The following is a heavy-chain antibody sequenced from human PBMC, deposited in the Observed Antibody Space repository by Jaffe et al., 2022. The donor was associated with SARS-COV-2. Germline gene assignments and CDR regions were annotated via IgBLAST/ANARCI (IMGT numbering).Heavy chain of an antibody. CDR3: AKGPLRYFDWFDFDY. V-gene: IGHV3-43D*03. J-gene: IGHJ4*02. CDR2: ISWDGGST. Sequence: EVQLVESGGVVVQPGGSLRLSCAASGFTFDDYAMHWVRQAPGKGLEWVSLISWDGGSTYYADSVKGRFTISRDNSKNSLYLQMNSLRAEDTALYYCAKGPLRYFDWFDFDYWGQGTLVTVSS. D-gene: IGHD3-9*01. CDR1: GFTFDDYA.